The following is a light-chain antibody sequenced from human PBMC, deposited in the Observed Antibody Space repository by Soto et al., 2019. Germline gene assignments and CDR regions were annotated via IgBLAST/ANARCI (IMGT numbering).Light chain of an antibody. J-gene: IGLJ1*01. V-gene: IGLV1-40*01. CDR2: ENN. CDR1: SSNIGAGYE. CDR3: QSYDSSLSGYV. Sequence: QSVLTQPPSVSEAPGQRVTISCTGSSSNIGAGYEAHWYQQVPGTAPKLLIYENNNRPSGVPDRFSGSKSGTSASLAITGLQAVDESGHYCQSYDSSLSGYVFGTGTKVTVL.